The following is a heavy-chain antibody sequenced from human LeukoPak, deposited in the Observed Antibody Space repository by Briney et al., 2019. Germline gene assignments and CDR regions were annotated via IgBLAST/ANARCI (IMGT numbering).Heavy chain of an antibody. CDR2: ISGSVRTI. Sequence: PGGSLRLSCAASTFTFSSYEMNWVRQAPGKGLQWVSYISGSVRTIYYAASVKGRFTISRDNAKNSLYLQMNSLRAEDTATYYCARVGPGSGYYYYMDVWGKGTTVTVSS. J-gene: IGHJ6*03. CDR3: ARVGPGSGYYYYMDV. CDR1: TFTFSSYE. D-gene: IGHD6-19*01. V-gene: IGHV3-48*03.